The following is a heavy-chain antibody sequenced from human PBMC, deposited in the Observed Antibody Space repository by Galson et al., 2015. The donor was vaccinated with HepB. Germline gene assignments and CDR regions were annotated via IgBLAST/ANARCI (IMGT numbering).Heavy chain of an antibody. CDR1: GYTFTSYG. CDR3: AREGIGDAFDI. V-gene: IGHV1-18*04. CDR2: ISAYNGNT. J-gene: IGHJ3*02. Sequence: SVKVSCKASGYTFTSYGISWVRQAPGQELEWMGWISAYNGNTNYAQKLQGRVTMTTDTSTSTAYVELRSLRSDDTAVYYCAREGIGDAFDIWGQGTMVTVSS.